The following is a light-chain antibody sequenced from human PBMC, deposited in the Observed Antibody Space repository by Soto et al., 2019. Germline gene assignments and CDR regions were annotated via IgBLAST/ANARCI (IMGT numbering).Light chain of an antibody. CDR1: TSDVGSYDL. Sequence: QSALTQPASVSGSPGQSITISCTGTTSDVGSYDLVSWYQQHPGKAPKIMTYEVSKRPSGDSNRFSGSKSGNTASLTISGLQAEDEADYYCCSYAGGRSPYVFGTGTKVTVL. CDR3: CSYAGGRSPYV. J-gene: IGLJ1*01. V-gene: IGLV2-23*02. CDR2: EVS.